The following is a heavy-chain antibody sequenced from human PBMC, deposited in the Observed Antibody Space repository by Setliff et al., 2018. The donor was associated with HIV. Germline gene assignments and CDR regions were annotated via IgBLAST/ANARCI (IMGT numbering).Heavy chain of an antibody. D-gene: IGHD3-22*01. CDR3: ARDWGEHYDSSGFSS. CDR2: ISSSGSSI. CDR1: GFNFRSYS. V-gene: IGHV3-48*03. J-gene: IGHJ5*02. Sequence: GGSLRLSCAASGFNFRSYSLHWVRQAPGKGLEWISYISSSGSSIYLANSVKGRFIISRDNAKNALYLQMNSLRAEDTAVYYCARDWGEHYDSSGFSSWGQGTLVTVSS.